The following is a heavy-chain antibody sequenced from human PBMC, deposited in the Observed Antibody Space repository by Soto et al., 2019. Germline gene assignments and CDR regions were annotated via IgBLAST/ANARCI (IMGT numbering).Heavy chain of an antibody. V-gene: IGHV6-1*01. CDR2: TYYRSKWYN. D-gene: IGHD6-13*01. J-gene: IGHJ6*02. CDR3: ARDKAAAGKYYYYYYGTDV. Sequence: SQTLSLTCAISGDSVSSNSAAWNWIRQSPSRGLEWLGRTYYRSKWYNDYAVSVKSRITINPDTSKNQFSLQLNSVTPEDTAVYYCARDKAAAGKYYYYYYGTDVWGQGTTVTVSS. CDR1: GDSVSSNSAA.